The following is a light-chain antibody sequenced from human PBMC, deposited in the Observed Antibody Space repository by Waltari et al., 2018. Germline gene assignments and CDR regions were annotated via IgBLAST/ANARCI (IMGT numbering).Light chain of an antibody. J-gene: IGLJ2*01. V-gene: IGLV3-21*01. Sequence: SYVMSQPPSVSVAPGETARITCAGDTIDGKRLHWYQQKPGQAPGVVIYYDSDRPSGIPERFSGSKSGDTATLTITRVEAGDEADYSCQVWETTSGHPTAVFGGGTKLTVL. CDR2: YDS. CDR3: QVWETTSGHPTAV. CDR1: TIDGKR.